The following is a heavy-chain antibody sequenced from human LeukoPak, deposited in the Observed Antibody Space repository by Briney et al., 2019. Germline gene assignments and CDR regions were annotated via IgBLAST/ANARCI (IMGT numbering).Heavy chain of an antibody. J-gene: IGHJ4*02. Sequence: KPSETLSLTCTVSDGSISSSGYCWGWIRQPPGKGLEWIGSIYYSGSTYYNPSLKSRVTIPVDMSKNQFSLKLTSVTAADTAVYYCARRGYGDQPFDYWGQGTLVTVSS. V-gene: IGHV4-39*01. CDR1: DGSISSSGYC. CDR2: IYYSGST. D-gene: IGHD4-17*01. CDR3: ARRGYGDQPFDY.